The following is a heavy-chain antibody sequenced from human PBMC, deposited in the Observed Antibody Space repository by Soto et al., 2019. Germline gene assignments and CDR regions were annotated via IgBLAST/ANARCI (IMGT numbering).Heavy chain of an antibody. V-gene: IGHV3-9*01. CDR2: ISWNSGSI. CDR1: GFTFDDYA. J-gene: IGHJ5*02. Sequence: EVQLVESGGGLVQPGRSLRLSCAASGFTFDDYAMHWVRQAPGKGLEWVSGISWNSGSIGYADSVKGRFTISRDNAKNSLYLQRNSLRAEDTALYYCAKGAGPGDTIFGVVTPGADWFDPWGQGTLVTVSS. CDR3: AKGAGPGDTIFGVVTPGADWFDP. D-gene: IGHD3-3*01.